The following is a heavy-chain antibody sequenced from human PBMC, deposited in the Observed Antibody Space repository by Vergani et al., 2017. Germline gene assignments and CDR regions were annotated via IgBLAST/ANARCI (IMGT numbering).Heavy chain of an antibody. CDR2: VYTSGMT. CDR3: ARHDGRDDYGDPWGRWFDP. D-gene: IGHD4-17*01. V-gene: IGHV4-61*02. Sequence: QVQLQESGPRLVRPSQTLSLTCTVSGGSINTGAYYWSWIRQPAGKGLEWIGRVYTSGMTNYNPSLKSRVTILVDRSKSQLSLKLTSVTAGDTAVYFCARHDGRDDYGDPWGRWFDPWGQGTPVTVSS. J-gene: IGHJ5*02. CDR1: GGSINTGAYY.